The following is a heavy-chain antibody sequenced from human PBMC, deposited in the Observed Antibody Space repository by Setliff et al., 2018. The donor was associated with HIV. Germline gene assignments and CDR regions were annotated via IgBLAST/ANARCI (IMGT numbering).Heavy chain of an antibody. Sequence: SETLSLTCTVSGDSISNGNFYWSWIRHSAGKGLEWFGHIYRTGSANYNPSLKSRLTISVDTSKNQFSLNLSSVTAADTAVYYCARGALGPTVTSYYYYYMDVWGKGTTVTVSS. CDR1: GDSISNGNFY. CDR3: ARGALGPTVTSYYYYYMDV. CDR2: IYRTGSA. J-gene: IGHJ6*03. V-gene: IGHV4-61*09. D-gene: IGHD4-17*01.